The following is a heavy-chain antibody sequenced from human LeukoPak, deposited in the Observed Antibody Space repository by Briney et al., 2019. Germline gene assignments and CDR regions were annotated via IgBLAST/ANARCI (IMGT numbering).Heavy chain of an antibody. CDR2: ISWDGGST. D-gene: IGHD1-26*01. CDR3: AKDTEGDSGRYLDY. Sequence: PGGSLRLSCAASGFTFDDYTMHWVRQAPGKGLEWVSLISWDGGSTYYADSVKGRFTISRDNSKNSLYLQMNSLRTEDTALYYCAKDTEGDSGRYLDYWGQGTLVTVSS. CDR1: GFTFDDYT. V-gene: IGHV3-43*01. J-gene: IGHJ4*02.